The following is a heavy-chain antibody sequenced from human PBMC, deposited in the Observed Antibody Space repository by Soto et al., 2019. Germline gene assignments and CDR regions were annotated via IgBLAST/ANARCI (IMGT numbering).Heavy chain of an antibody. J-gene: IGHJ5*02. CDR1: GFTFTSSA. CDR3: AAEVFFGEPVDP. V-gene: IGHV1-58*02. D-gene: IGHD3-10*01. CDR2: IVVGSGNT. Sequence: ASVKVSCKASGFTFTSSAMQWVRQARGQRLEWIGWIVVGSGNTNYAQKFQERVTITRDMSTSTAYMELSSLRSEDTAVYYCAAEVFFGEPVDPWGQGTLVTVSS.